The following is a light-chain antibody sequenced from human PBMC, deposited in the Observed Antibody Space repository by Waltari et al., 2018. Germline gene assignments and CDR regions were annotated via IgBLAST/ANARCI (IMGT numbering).Light chain of an antibody. CDR2: DVN. CDR3: SSYTTSSTLNV. Sequence: GQSITISCTGTISDVGAYNYNYVSWYQQHPGKSPKLMIYDVNNRPSGVSNRFYGSKSGNTASLTISGHQAEDEADYYCSSYTTSSTLNVFGTGTKVTVL. J-gene: IGLJ1*01. CDR1: ISDVGAYNYNY. V-gene: IGLV2-14*03.